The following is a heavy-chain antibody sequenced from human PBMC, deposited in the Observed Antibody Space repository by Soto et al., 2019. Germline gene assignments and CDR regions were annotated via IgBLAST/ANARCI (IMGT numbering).Heavy chain of an antibody. J-gene: IGHJ4*02. CDR3: ARGYYGDYGDY. CDR1: GFTFSSYG. CDR2: IWYDGSNK. D-gene: IGHD4-17*01. V-gene: IGHV3-33*01. Sequence: GGSLRLSCAASGFTFSSYGMHWVRQAPGKGLEWVAIIWYDGSNKYYGDSVKGRFTISRDNSKNTLYLQMNSLRAEDTAVYYCARGYYGDYGDYWGQGTLVTVSS.